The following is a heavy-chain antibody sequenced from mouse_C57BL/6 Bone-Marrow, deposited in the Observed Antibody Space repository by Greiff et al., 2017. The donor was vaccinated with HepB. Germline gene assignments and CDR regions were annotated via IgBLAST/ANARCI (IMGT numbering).Heavy chain of an antibody. D-gene: IGHD2-1*01. Sequence: VQLQQSGAELVKPGASVKLSCTASGFNIQDYYMHWVKQRTEQGLEWSGRIDPEDGETKYGPKFQGKATITADTSSNTAYLQLSSLTSEDTSVYYCARFGGNYEGAYWGQGTLVTVSA. CDR1: GFNIQDYY. CDR2: IDPEDGET. J-gene: IGHJ3*01. V-gene: IGHV14-2*01. CDR3: ARFGGNYEGAY.